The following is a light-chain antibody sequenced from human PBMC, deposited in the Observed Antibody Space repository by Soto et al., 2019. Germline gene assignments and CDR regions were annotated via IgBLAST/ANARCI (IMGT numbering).Light chain of an antibody. Sequence: QSALTQPRSVSGSPGQSVTISCTGTSSDVGGYNYVSWYQQHPGKAPKLMIYDVSKRPSGVPDRFSGSKSSNTASLTISGLQAEDEADYYCCSYAGSYTYVFGTGTQLTVL. V-gene: IGLV2-11*01. CDR2: DVS. J-gene: IGLJ1*01. CDR3: CSYAGSYTYV. CDR1: SSDVGGYNY.